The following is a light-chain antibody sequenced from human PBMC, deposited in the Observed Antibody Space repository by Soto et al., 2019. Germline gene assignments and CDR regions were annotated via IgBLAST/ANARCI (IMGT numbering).Light chain of an antibody. V-gene: IGLV2-14*01. CDR1: SSDVGDYNY. CDR2: DVS. J-gene: IGLJ1*01. Sequence: QSALTQPASVSGSPGQSITISCTGTSSDVGDYNYVSWYQQHPGKAPKLMIYDVSNRPSGVSNRFSGSKSGNTASLTISGLQAEDEADYCCSSYTSSSTYVFGTGTKLTVL. CDR3: SSYTSSSTYV.